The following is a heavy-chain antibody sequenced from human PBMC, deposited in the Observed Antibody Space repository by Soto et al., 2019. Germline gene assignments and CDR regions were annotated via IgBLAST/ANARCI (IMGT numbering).Heavy chain of an antibody. CDR1: GGSISSYY. J-gene: IGHJ5*02. D-gene: IGHD6-13*01. CDR3: ARGRIAAAYYWFDP. Sequence: SETLSLTCTVSGGSISSYYWSWIRQPPGKGLEWIGYIYYSGSTNYNPSLKSRVTISVDTSKNQFSLKLSSVTAADTAVYYCARGRIAAAYYWFDPWGQGTLVTVSS. CDR2: IYYSGST. V-gene: IGHV4-59*01.